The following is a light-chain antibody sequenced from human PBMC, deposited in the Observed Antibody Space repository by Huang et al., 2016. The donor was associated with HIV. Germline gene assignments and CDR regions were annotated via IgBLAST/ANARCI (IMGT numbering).Light chain of an antibody. CDR1: QSGGSD. Sequence: EIVLTQSPATLSVSPGERATLSCRASQSGGSDLAWYQHRPGQAPRLLIYNASTRATGIPARFSGSGYGTDFILTVSSLQSEDFALYYCQQYRDWPPYTFGQGTKLEIK. J-gene: IGKJ2*01. CDR2: NAS. V-gene: IGKV3-15*01. CDR3: QQYRDWPPYT.